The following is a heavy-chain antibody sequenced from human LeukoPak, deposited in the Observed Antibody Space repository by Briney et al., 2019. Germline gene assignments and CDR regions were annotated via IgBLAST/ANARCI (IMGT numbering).Heavy chain of an antibody. CDR2: INPNSGGT. J-gene: IGHJ4*02. CDR3: AVYYDSSGLHFDY. CDR1: GYTFTGYY. V-gene: IGHV1-2*02. D-gene: IGHD3-22*01. Sequence: GASVKVSCKASGYTFTGYYMHWVRQAPGQGLEWMGWINPNSGGTNYAQKFQGRVTMTRDTSISTAYMELSRLRSDDTAVYYCAVYYDSSGLHFDYWGQGTLVTVSS.